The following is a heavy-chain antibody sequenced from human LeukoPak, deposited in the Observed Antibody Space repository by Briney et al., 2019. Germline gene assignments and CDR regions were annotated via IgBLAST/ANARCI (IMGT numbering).Heavy chain of an antibody. D-gene: IGHD4-11*01. CDR1: GGSITSSSYY. Sequence: SETLSLTCTVSGGSITSSSYYWSWIRQPPGKGLEWIGYIYYSGSTNYNPSLKSRVTISVDTSKNQFSLKLSSVAAADTAVYYCARHDGSLNYYFDYWGQGTLVTVSS. V-gene: IGHV4-61*05. J-gene: IGHJ4*02. CDR3: ARHDGSLNYYFDY. CDR2: IYYSGST.